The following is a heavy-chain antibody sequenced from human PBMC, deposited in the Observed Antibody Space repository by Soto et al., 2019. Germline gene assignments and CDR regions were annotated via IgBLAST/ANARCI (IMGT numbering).Heavy chain of an antibody. V-gene: IGHV4-59*01. J-gene: IGHJ5*02. CDR3: AREWDYDILSCCCFDL. CDR1: GVSISSYY. CDR2: IYYSGST. D-gene: IGHD3-9*01. Sequence: PSETLSLTCTASGVSISSYYWSWIRQPPGKGLEWIGSIYYSGSTNYNPSPKSRVTISVATSKNLYSLKVSSVTVEYTAMYYGAREWDYDILSCCCFDLWGQGTLVTVSS.